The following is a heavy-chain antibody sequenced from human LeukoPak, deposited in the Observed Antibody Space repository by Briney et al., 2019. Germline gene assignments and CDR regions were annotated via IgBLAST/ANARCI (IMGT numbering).Heavy chain of an antibody. D-gene: IGHD2-2*01. V-gene: IGHV1-18*01. CDR3: ARAPGIVVVPAAGYYFDY. Sequence: ASVKVSCKASGYTFTSYGISWVRRAPGQGLEWMGWISAYNGNTNYAQKFQGRVTMTTDTSTSTAYMELRSLRSDEKAVYYCARAPGIVVVPAAGYYFDYWGQGTLVTVSS. CDR1: GYTFTSYG. CDR2: ISAYNGNT. J-gene: IGHJ4*02.